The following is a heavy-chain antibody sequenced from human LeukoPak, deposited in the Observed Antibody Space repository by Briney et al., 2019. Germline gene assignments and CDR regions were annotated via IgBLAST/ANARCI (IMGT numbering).Heavy chain of an antibody. D-gene: IGHD1-26*01. CDR1: GGSISSDNYF. V-gene: IGHV4-31*03. CDR2: IYYSGSI. J-gene: IGHJ3*02. Sequence: SQTLSLTCIVSGGSISSDNYFWSWIRQHPGKSLEWIGYIYYSGSIYYNPSHKSRVAISVDTSTNQFSLRLSSVTAADTAVYYCARQVIVAADTDAFDIWGQGTMVTVSS. CDR3: ARQVIVAADTDAFDI.